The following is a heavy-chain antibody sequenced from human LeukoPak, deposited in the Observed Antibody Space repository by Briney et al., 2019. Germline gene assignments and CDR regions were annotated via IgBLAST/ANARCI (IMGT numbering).Heavy chain of an antibody. CDR1: GYTFTSYG. CDR2: ISAYNGNT. V-gene: IGHV1-18*01. D-gene: IGHD2-2*02. Sequence: ASVNVSCKASGYTFTSYGISWVRQAPGQGLEWMGWISAYNGNTNYAQKLQGRVTMTTDTSTSTAYMELRSLRSDDTAVYYCARGPIVVVPAAIRVDYYYYMDVWGKGTTVTVSS. CDR3: ARGPIVVVPAAIRVDYYYYMDV. J-gene: IGHJ6*03.